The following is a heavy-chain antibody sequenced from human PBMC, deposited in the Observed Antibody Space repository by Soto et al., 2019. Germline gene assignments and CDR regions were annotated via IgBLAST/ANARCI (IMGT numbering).Heavy chain of an antibody. Sequence: GASVKVSCKASGYIFTGYYMNWVRQAPGQGLAWMGWINPNSCDTNYAQKFQGRVTMTMDTSISTAYMELSRLRSDDTAVYYCARPYCSSNSCHKWFDPWGQGTLVTVSS. CDR3: ARPYCSSNSCHKWFDP. D-gene: IGHD2-2*01. J-gene: IGHJ5*02. CDR2: INPNSCDT. CDR1: GYIFTGYY. V-gene: IGHV1-2*02.